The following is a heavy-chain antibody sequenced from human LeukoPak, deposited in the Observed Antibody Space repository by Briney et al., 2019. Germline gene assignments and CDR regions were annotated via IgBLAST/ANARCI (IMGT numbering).Heavy chain of an antibody. CDR2: INTNTGNP. V-gene: IGHV7-4-1*02. J-gene: IGHJ6*03. CDR1: GYTFTSYA. D-gene: IGHD3-3*01. Sequence: ASVKVSCKASGYTFTSYAMNWVRQAPGQGLEWMGWINTNTGNPTYAQGFTGRFVFSLDTSVSTAYLQISSLKAEDTAVYYCARDDFNYDFWSGLPRLTGYMDVWGKGTTVTVSS. CDR3: ARDDFNYDFWSGLPRLTGYMDV.